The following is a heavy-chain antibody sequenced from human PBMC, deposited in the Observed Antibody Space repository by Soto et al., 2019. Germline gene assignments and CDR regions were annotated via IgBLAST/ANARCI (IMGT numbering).Heavy chain of an antibody. J-gene: IGHJ3*02. D-gene: IGHD1-26*01. CDR2: INGGSSTT. Sequence: PGGSLRLSSAASGFTVSSYAVNWVRQAPGKGLEWVSAINGGSSTTYYADSVKGRFTISRDNSRNTVYLQMNSLRAEDTAIYYCARVIMGAMVHAFGIWGEGTMVPVS. CDR1: GFTVSSYA. V-gene: IGHV3-23*01. CDR3: ARVIMGAMVHAFGI.